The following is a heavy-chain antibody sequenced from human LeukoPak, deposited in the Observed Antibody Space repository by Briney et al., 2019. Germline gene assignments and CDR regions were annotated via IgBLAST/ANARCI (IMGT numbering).Heavy chain of an antibody. CDR2: ISSSSSYI. CDR1: GFTFSSYS. Sequence: GGSLRLSCAASGFTFSSYSMNWVRQAPGKGLEWVSSISSSSSYIYYADSVKGRFTISRHNAKNSLYLQMNSLRAEATAVYYCARDQYEYYSGMDVWGQGTTVTVSS. D-gene: IGHD2-2*01. V-gene: IGHV3-21*01. J-gene: IGHJ6*02. CDR3: ARDQYEYYSGMDV.